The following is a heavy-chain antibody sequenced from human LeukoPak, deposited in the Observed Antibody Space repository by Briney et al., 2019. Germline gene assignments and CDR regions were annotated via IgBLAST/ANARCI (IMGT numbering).Heavy chain of an antibody. V-gene: IGHV4-61*08. CDR2: SYHRGSH. Sequence: PSETLSLTCTVSGGSVNSDGHFWSWIRQLPGKGLEWVGYSYHRGSHSYNPSLKSRVTISLDMSKSQFSLKLSSVTAADTAVYFCAKNRGWYAMDVWGQGTAVTVSS. CDR3: AKNRGWYAMDV. CDR1: GGSVNSDGHF. D-gene: IGHD6-19*01. J-gene: IGHJ6*02.